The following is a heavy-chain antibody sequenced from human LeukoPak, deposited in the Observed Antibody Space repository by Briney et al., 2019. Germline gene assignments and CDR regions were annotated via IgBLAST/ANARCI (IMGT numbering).Heavy chain of an antibody. CDR1: GYTFTNYG. D-gene: IGHD3-16*01. V-gene: IGHV1-18*01. Sequence: ASVKVSCKASGYTFTNYGISWVRQAPGQGLECMGWISAYNGNTNYAQRFQGRVTMTTDTPTSTAYMELRSLRSDDTAVYYSARVRDYGGIGEDYWGQGTLVTVSS. CDR3: ARVRDYGGIGEDY. J-gene: IGHJ4*02. CDR2: ISAYNGNT.